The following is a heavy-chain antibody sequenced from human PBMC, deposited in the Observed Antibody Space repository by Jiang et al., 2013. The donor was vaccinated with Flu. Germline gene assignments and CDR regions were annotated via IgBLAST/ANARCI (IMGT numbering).Heavy chain of an antibody. CDR3: AMVPGMDV. CDR2: IYYSGST. J-gene: IGHJ6*02. D-gene: IGHD3-10*01. CDR1: GGSISSSSYY. Sequence: TCTVSGGSISSSSYYWGWIRQPPGKGLEWIGSIYYSGSTYYNPSLKSRVTISVDTSKNQFSLKLSSVTAADTAVYYCAMVPGMDVWGQGTTVTVSS. V-gene: IGHV4-39*01.